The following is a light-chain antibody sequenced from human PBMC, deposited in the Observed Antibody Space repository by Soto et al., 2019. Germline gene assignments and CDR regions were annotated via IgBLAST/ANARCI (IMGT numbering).Light chain of an antibody. CDR3: SSYTSRSTLV. CDR1: ISDVGGYNY. CDR2: DVS. J-gene: IGLJ7*01. V-gene: IGLV2-14*01. Sequence: QSVRTQPASVSGSPGPSITISCTGTISDVGGYNYVSSYQQHPGKAPQLMIYDVSNRPSGVSNRSAGSKSGNPASLTISGLQAEDEADYYCSSYTSRSTLVFGGGTQLTVL.